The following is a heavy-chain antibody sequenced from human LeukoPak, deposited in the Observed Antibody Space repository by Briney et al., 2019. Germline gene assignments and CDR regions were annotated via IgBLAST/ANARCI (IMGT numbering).Heavy chain of an antibody. CDR3: ATDPPRYGDYYYYYGMDV. V-gene: IGHV1-18*01. J-gene: IGHJ6*02. Sequence: ASVKVSCKASGYTFTSYGISWVRQAPGQGLEWMGWISAYNGNTNYAQKFQGRVTMTEDTSTDTAYMELSSLRSEDTAVYYCATDPPRYGDYYYYYGMDVWGQGTTVTVSS. CDR2: ISAYNGNT. CDR1: GYTFTSYG. D-gene: IGHD4-17*01.